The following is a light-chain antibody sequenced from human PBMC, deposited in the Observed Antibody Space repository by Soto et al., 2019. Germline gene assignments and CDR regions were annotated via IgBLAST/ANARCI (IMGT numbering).Light chain of an antibody. CDR3: LQHNTYPYT. CDR2: ASS. J-gene: IGKJ2*01. V-gene: IGKV1-17*01. CDR1: QGISNL. Sequence: DIQMTQSPSSLSASVGERVTITCRASQGISNLLGWFQHKPGKSPKRLIYASSSLQGGDPSRFSGSGSGTEFILNNTGLQPEEFADYYCLQHNTYPYTFGQGTKLEIK.